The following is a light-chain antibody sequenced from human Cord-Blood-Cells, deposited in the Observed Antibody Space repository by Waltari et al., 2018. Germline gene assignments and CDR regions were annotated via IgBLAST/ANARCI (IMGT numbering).Light chain of an antibody. V-gene: IGKV1-8*01. J-gene: IGKJ4*01. Sequence: AIRITQSPSSLSASTGDRVTITCRASQGISSYLAWYQQKPGKAPKLLSYAASTLQSGVPSRFSGSGAGTDFTLTISCLQSEEFATYYCQQYYSYPLTVGGGTKVEIK. CDR2: AAS. CDR1: QGISSY. CDR3: QQYYSYPLT.